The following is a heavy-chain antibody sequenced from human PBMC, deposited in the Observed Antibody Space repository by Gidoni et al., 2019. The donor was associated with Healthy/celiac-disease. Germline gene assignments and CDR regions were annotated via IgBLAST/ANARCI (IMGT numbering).Heavy chain of an antibody. J-gene: IGHJ3*02. Sequence: EVQLVESGGGLVKPGGSLRLSCASSGFTFSSYSMNWVRQAPGKGLEWVSSISSSSSYIYYEDSVKGRFTISRDNAKNSLYLQMNSLRAEDTAVYYCASSGQWLLNTNDAFDIWGQGTMVTVSS. V-gene: IGHV3-21*01. CDR2: ISSSSSYI. CDR1: GFTFSSYS. D-gene: IGHD6-19*01. CDR3: ASSGQWLLNTNDAFDI.